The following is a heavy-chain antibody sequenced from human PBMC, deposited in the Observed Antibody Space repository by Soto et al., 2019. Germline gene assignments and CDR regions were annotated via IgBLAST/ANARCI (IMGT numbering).Heavy chain of an antibody. D-gene: IGHD6-19*01. Sequence: GGSLRLSCAASGFTFSSYAMHWVRQAPGKGLEWVAVISYDGSNKYYADSVKGRFTISRDNSKNTLYLQMNSLRAEDTAVYYCAGGVAVAGPADYWGQGTLVTVYS. V-gene: IGHV3-30-3*01. CDR2: ISYDGSNK. J-gene: IGHJ4*02. CDR3: AGGVAVAGPADY. CDR1: GFTFSSYA.